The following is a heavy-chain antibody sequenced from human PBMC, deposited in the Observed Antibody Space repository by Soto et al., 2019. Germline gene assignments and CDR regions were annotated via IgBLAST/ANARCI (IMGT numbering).Heavy chain of an antibody. V-gene: IGHV4-39*01. CDR3: ARQPTGYPNWFDA. J-gene: IGHJ5*02. Sequence: QVQLQESGPGLVNPSETLSLTCTVSGGSVTSSTSSWAWVRQPPGKGLHWVGTNLYGHGTYYTPFLQSRVTISLDTSKIQFSLELTCVTAADTAVYYCARQPTGYPNWFDAWGRGILVIVSS. CDR1: GGSVTSSTSS. CDR2: NLYGHGT. D-gene: IGHD3-9*01.